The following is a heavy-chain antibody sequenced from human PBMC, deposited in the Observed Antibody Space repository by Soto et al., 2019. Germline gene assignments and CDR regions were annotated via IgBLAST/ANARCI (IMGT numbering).Heavy chain of an antibody. D-gene: IGHD6-6*01. V-gene: IGHV3-74*01. Sequence: TGGSLRLSCAASGFTFSSYWMHWVRQAPGKGLVWVSRINSDGSSTSYADSVKGRFTISRDNAKNTLYLQMNSLRAEDTAVYYCARDRDSSSSLQYYYYYYGMDVWGQGTTVTVSS. CDR1: GFTFSSYW. J-gene: IGHJ6*01. CDR3: ARDRDSSSSLQYYYYYYGMDV. CDR2: INSDGSST.